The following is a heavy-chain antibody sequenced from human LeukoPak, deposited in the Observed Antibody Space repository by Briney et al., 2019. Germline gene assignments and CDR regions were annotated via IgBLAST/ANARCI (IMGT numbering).Heavy chain of an antibody. J-gene: IGHJ2*01. CDR2: IKHDESEK. D-gene: IGHD6-19*01. CDR1: GFSFNSDW. V-gene: IGHV3-7*01. CDR3: ARRYSSGWEDWYFDL. Sequence: GGSLRLSCAASGFSFNSDWMDWVRQAPGKGLEWVANIKHDESEKNYLDSVKGRFTISRDNAKNSLYLQMNSLRAEDTAVYYCARRYSSGWEDWYFDLWGRGTLVTVSS.